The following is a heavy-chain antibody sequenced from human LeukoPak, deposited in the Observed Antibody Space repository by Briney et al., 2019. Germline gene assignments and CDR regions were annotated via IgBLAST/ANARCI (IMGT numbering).Heavy chain of an antibody. CDR3: ARALYSIAVAGIEWYFDL. CDR1: GYTFTSYG. V-gene: IGHV1-18*01. CDR2: ISAYNGNT. J-gene: IGHJ2*01. D-gene: IGHD6-13*01. Sequence: GASVKVSCKASGYTFTSYGISWVRQAPGQGLEWMGWISAYNGNTNYAQKLQGRVTMTTDTSTSTAYMELRSLRSDDTAVYYCARALYSIAVAGIEWYFDLWGRGTLVTVSS.